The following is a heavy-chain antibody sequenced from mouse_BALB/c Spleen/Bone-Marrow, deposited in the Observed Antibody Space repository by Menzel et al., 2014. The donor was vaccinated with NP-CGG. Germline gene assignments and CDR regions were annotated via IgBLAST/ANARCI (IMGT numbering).Heavy chain of an antibody. CDR2: ILPGSGST. J-gene: IGHJ2*01. Sequence: VQLQQSGAELMKPGASVKISCKATGYTFSSYWIEWVKQRPGHGLEWIGEILPGSGSTNYNEKFKGKATFTADTSSNTAYMQLSSLTSEDSAVYYCARGAYYGNYFHYWGQGTTLTVSS. V-gene: IGHV1-9*01. CDR1: GYTFSSYW. D-gene: IGHD2-10*01. CDR3: ARGAYYGNYFHY.